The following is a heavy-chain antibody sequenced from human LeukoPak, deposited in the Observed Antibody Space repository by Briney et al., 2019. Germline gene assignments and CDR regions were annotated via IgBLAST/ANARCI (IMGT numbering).Heavy chain of an antibody. Sequence: PGGSLRLSCAASGFIFSSYWMSWVRQAPGKGLEWVSVIYSGGSTYYADSVKGRFTISRDNSKNTLYLQMNSLRAEDTAVYYCASQESSGWYGWFDPWGQGTLVTVSS. CDR1: GFIFSSYW. CDR3: ASQESSGWYGWFDP. V-gene: IGHV3-66*02. J-gene: IGHJ5*02. CDR2: IYSGGST. D-gene: IGHD6-19*01.